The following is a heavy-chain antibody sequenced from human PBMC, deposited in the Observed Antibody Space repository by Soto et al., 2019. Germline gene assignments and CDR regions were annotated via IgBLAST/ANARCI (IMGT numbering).Heavy chain of an antibody. CDR2: ISYDGSKK. D-gene: IGHD3-10*01. V-gene: IGHV3-30-3*01. CDR1: GFTFSNYA. Sequence: QVQLLESGGGVVQPGRSLRLSCAASGFTFSNYATHWVRQAPGKGLEWVAVISYDGSKKYYADSVKGRFTISRDNSKNTLYLQMNSLGVEDTAVYYCARDFGLGSGSHGGQGTLVTVSS. J-gene: IGHJ1*01. CDR3: ARDFGLGSGSH.